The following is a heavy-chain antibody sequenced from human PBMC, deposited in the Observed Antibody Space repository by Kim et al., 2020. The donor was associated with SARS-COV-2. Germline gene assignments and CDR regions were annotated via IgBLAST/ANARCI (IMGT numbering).Heavy chain of an antibody. CDR1: GGSISSSSYY. CDR3: ARHASGLRFLEWLLMVNY. V-gene: IGHV4-39*01. D-gene: IGHD3-3*01. CDR2: IYYSGST. J-gene: IGHJ4*02. Sequence: SETLSLTCTVSGGSISSSSYYWGWIRQPPGKGLEWIGSIYYSGSTYYNPSLKSRVTISVDTSKNQFSLKLSSVTAADTAVYYCARHASGLRFLEWLLMVNYWGQGTLVTVSS.